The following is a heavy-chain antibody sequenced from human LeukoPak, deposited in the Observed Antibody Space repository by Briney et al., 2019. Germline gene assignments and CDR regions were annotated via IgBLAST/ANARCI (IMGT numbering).Heavy chain of an antibody. CDR2: IYPGDSDT. D-gene: IGHD6-19*01. Sequence: GESLKISCKGSGYSFTSYWIGWVRQMPGKGLEWMGIIYPGDSDTRYSPSFQGQVTFSADKSISTAYLQWSSLKASDTAMYYCARRRSSGWSRTGGEYFQHWGQGTLVTVPS. J-gene: IGHJ1*01. V-gene: IGHV5-51*01. CDR1: GYSFTSYW. CDR3: ARRRSSGWSRTGGEYFQH.